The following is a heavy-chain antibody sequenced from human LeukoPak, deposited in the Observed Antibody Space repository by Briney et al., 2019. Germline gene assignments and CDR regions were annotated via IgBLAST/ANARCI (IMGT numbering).Heavy chain of an antibody. J-gene: IGHJ4*02. V-gene: IGHV4-34*01. CDR2: INHSGST. Sequence: SETLSLTCAVYSGSFSGYYWSWIRQPPGKGLEWIGEINHSGSTNYNPSLKSRVTISVDTSKNQFSLKLSSVTAADTAVYYCATDDSSGYSDYWGQGTLVTVSS. CDR1: SGSFSGYY. CDR3: ATDDSSGYSDY. D-gene: IGHD3-22*01.